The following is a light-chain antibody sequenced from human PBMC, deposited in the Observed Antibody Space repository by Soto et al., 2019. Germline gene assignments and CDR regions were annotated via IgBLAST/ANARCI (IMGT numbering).Light chain of an antibody. CDR1: QSVSNNY. CDR2: GAS. Sequence: EIVLTLSPGTLSLSPGERATLSCRASQSVSNNYLAWYQQKPGQAPRLLIYGASSRATGIPDRFSGSGSGTDFTLTISRLEPEDFAVYYCQQYGSSPPITFGQGRRLENK. CDR3: QQYGSSPPIT. V-gene: IGKV3-20*01. J-gene: IGKJ5*01.